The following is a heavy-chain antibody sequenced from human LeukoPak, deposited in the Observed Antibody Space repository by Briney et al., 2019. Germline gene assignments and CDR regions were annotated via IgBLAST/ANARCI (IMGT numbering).Heavy chain of an antibody. D-gene: IGHD2-2*01. CDR2: NITILGIA. CDR3: ARVVVPAAIRYYYYGMDV. J-gene: IGHJ6*02. Sequence: ASVKVSCKASGGTFSSYAISWVRLAPGQGLEWMGRNITILGIANYAQKFQGRVTITADKSTSTAYMELSSLRSEDTAVYYCARVVVPAAIRYYYYGMDVWGQGTTVTVSS. V-gene: IGHV1-69*04. CDR1: GGTFSSYA.